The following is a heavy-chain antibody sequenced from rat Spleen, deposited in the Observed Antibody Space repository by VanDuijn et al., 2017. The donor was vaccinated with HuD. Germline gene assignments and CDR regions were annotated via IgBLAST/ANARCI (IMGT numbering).Heavy chain of an antibody. CDR2: INTDGGDT. D-gene: IGHD1-9*01. Sequence: EVQLVETGGGLVQPGRSLKLSCVVSGFTFRSYWMYWIRQAPGKGLEWVSSINTDGGDTYYSDSVKGRFTISRDNAKSTLYLQMDSLRSEDTAIYYCARPTTGIPFNYWGQGVMVTVSS. J-gene: IGHJ2*01. CDR3: ARPTTGIPFNY. CDR1: GFTFRSYW. V-gene: IGHV5-58*01.